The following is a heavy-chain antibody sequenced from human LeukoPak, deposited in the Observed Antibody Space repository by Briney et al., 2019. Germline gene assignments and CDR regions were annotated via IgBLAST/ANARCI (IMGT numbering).Heavy chain of an antibody. V-gene: IGHV4-4*02. CDR2: IYHSGTT. CDR1: GGSISSSNW. CDR3: AKLYNWNVNWFDP. D-gene: IGHD1-20*01. J-gene: IGHJ5*02. Sequence: SETLSLTCAVSGGSISSSNWWSWVRQPPGKGLEWIGEIYHSGTTNYNPSLKSRVTISVDKSKNQFSLKLSSVTAADTAVYYCAKLYNWNVNWFDPWGQGTLVTVSS.